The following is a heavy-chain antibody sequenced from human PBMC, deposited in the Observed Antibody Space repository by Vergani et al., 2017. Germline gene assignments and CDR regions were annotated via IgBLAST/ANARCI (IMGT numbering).Heavy chain of an antibody. V-gene: IGHV1-58*02. CDR1: GFTFASSA. CDR3: AADRLTDFWSGYSFDY. CDR2: IVVGSGNT. Sequence: QMQLVQSGPEVKKPGTSVQVSCKASGFTFASSAMQWVRQARGQRLEWIGWIVVGSGNTNYAQKFQERVTITRDMSTSTAYMELSSLRSEDTAVYYCAADRLTDFWSGYSFDYWGQGTLVTVSS. J-gene: IGHJ4*02. D-gene: IGHD3-3*01.